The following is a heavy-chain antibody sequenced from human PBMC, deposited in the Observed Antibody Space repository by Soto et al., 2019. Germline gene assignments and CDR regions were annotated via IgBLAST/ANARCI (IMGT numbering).Heavy chain of an antibody. CDR1: GFTFSSYS. D-gene: IGHD6-13*01. CDR3: ARDLKYSSKYYYMDV. V-gene: IGHV3-21*01. J-gene: IGHJ6*03. CDR2: ISSSSSYI. Sequence: GGSLRLSCAASGFTFSSYSMNWVRQAPGKGLEWVSSISSSSSYIYYADSVKGRFTISRDNAKNSLYLQMNSLRAEDTAVYYCARDLKYSSKYYYMDVWGKGTTVTVSS.